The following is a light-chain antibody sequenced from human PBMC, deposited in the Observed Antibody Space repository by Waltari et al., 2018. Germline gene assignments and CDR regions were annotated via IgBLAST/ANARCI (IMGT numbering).Light chain of an antibody. CDR1: TGAAAGVFY. Sequence: QTVVTQEPSLTVSPGGTVTLTCPSSTGAAAGVFYPSWFQQMPGQAPRALIFGSTNKYSWTPARFSGSLLGGKAALTLSGAQPEDEADYYCLLHFSGDQLVFGGGTKLTVL. J-gene: IGLJ3*02. V-gene: IGLV7-43*01. CDR3: LLHFSGDQLV. CDR2: GST.